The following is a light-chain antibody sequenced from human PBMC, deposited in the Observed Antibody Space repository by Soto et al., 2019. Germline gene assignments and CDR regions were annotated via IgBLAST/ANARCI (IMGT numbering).Light chain of an antibody. CDR2: DAL. V-gene: IGKV1-5*01. CDR1: QSISSR. J-gene: IGKJ2*01. CDR3: QQYDTYFRYT. Sequence: DIQMTQSPSTLSASVGDRVTITCRASQSISSRLAWYQKKPGKAPKLLIYDALNLESGVPSRFSGSGSGREFPLSIGSLQPDEFATSDCQQYDTYFRYTFGQGTKLEIK.